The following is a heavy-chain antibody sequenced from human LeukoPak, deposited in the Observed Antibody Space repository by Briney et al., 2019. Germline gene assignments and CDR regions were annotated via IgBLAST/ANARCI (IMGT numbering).Heavy chain of an antibody. CDR1: GGTFSSYA. Sequence: SVKVSCKASGGTFSSYAISWVRQAPGQGLEWMGGIIPIFGTANYAQKFQGRVTITADESTSTAYMELSSLRSEDTAVYYCARGLRPTYCSSTSCYHYYYYYMDVWGKGTTVTVSS. CDR3: ARGLRPTYCSSTSCYHYYYYYMDV. D-gene: IGHD2-2*01. V-gene: IGHV1-69*13. CDR2: IIPIFGTA. J-gene: IGHJ6*03.